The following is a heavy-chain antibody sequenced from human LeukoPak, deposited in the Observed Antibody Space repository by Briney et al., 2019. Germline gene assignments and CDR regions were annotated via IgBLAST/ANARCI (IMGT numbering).Heavy chain of an antibody. V-gene: IGHV3-23*01. J-gene: IGHJ4*02. Sequence: PGGSLRLSCAASGFIFSSYAMSWVRQAPGKGLEWVSAISGSGGSTYYADSVKGRFTISRDNSKNTLYLQMNSLRAEDTAVYYCAKAGSYSSGWGYWGQGTLVTVSS. D-gene: IGHD6-19*01. CDR3: AKAGSYSSGWGY. CDR1: GFIFSSYA. CDR2: ISGSGGST.